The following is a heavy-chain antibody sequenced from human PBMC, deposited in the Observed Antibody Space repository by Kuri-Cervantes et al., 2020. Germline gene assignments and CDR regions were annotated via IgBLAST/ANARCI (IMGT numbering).Heavy chain of an antibody. V-gene: IGHV3-74*01. D-gene: IGHD3-3*01. CDR3: AREEEVFFDYYGMDV. CDR2: INSDGSST. CDR1: GFTFSSYW. Sequence: GGSLRLSCAASGFTFSSYWMHWVRQAPGKGLVWVSRINSDGSSTSYADSVKGRFTISRDNAKNTPYLQMNSLRAEDTAVYYCAREEEVFFDYYGMDVWGQGTTVTVSS. J-gene: IGHJ6*02.